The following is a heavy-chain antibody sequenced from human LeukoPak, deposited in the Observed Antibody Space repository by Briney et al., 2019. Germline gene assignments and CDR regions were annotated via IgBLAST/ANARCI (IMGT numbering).Heavy chain of an antibody. Sequence: GGSLRLSCAASGFTFSSYSMNWVRQAPGKGLEWVSSIGSDNKPHYSESVKGRFAISRDNSKNILFLHLNSLRAEDTALYYCARDLRYYVAMDVWGQGTTVTVSS. V-gene: IGHV3-21*04. CDR1: GFTFSSYS. CDR2: IGSDNKP. J-gene: IGHJ6*02. D-gene: IGHD3-10*02. CDR3: ARDLRYYVAMDV.